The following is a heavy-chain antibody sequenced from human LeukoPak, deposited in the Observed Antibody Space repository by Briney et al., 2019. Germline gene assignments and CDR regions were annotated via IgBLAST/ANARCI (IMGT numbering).Heavy chain of an antibody. CDR3: AKLIAVAGTDDY. J-gene: IGHJ4*02. D-gene: IGHD6-19*01. Sequence: GGSLRLSCAASGFTFSSYAMSWVRQALGKGLEWVSSISDSGDSTYYADSVKGRFTISRDNSKNTLYLQMNSLRAEDTAVYYCAKLIAVAGTDDYWGQGTLVTVSS. V-gene: IGHV3-23*01. CDR2: ISDSGDST. CDR1: GFTFSSYA.